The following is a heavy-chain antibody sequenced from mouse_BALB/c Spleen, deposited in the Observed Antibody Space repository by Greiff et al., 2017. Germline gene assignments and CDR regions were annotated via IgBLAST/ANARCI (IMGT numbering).Heavy chain of an antibody. CDR1: GFTFSSYT. J-gene: IGHJ3*01. CDR2: ISSGGGNT. V-gene: IGHV5-9*03. CDR3: ASDDYYGSSRFAY. Sequence: EVQGVESGGGLVKPGGSLKLSCAASGFTFSSYTMSWVRQTPEKRLEWVATISSGGGNTYYPDSVKGRFTISRDNAKNNLYLQMSSLRSEDTALYYCASDDYYGSSRFAYWGQGTLVTVSA. D-gene: IGHD1-1*01.